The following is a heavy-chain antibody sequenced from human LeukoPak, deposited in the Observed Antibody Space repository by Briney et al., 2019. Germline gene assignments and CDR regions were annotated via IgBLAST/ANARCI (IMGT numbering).Heavy chain of an antibody. Sequence: EGSPRLSSVTSGFTFSAYSMNWVREAPGRGLEWISSISGTSKYIFYADSVKGRFTIYRDIAKNSLFLEKTGLTAEVSPDYYCVRLGHVWGQGARVTVPS. CDR3: VRLGHV. CDR2: ISGTSKYI. V-gene: IGHV3-21*03. J-gene: IGHJ4*02. CDR1: GFTFSAYS.